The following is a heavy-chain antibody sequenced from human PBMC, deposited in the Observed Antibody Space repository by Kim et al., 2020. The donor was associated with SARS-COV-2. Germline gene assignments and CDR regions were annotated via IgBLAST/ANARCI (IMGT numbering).Heavy chain of an antibody. Sequence: ASVKVSCKPSGYTFTSYAMYWVRQAPGQRLEWMGWINAGNGNTKYSQKFQGRVTITRDTSASTAYMELSSLRSEDTAVYYCARSSGYCSSTSCLQPFDYWGQGTLVTVSS. CDR2: INAGNGNT. D-gene: IGHD2-2*03. CDR1: GYTFTSYA. CDR3: ARSSGYCSSTSCLQPFDY. J-gene: IGHJ4*02. V-gene: IGHV1-3*01.